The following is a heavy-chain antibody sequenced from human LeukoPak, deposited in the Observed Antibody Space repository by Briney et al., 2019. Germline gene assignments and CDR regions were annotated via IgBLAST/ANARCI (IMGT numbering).Heavy chain of an antibody. CDR1: SGSLSSSY. J-gene: IGHJ4*02. CDR3: ARDCSGGTCYLGVLDY. D-gene: IGHD2-15*01. V-gene: IGHV4-4*07. CDR2: LYTSGST. Sequence: SETLSLTCTLSSGSLSSSYWSWIRQPAGKGLEWIGRLYTSGSTNYNPSLKSRVAMSVDTSKNQFSLDLTSVTAADAAVYYCARDCSGGTCYLGVLDYWGQGILVTVSS.